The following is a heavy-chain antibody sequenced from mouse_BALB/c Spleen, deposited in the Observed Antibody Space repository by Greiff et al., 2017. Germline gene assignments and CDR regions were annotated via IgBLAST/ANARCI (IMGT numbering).Heavy chain of an antibody. V-gene: IGHV3-1*02. D-gene: IGHD2-3*01. CDR3: ARWDGYYAMDY. J-gene: IGHJ4*01. CDR1: GYSITSGYS. Sequence: EVQVVESGPDLVKPSQSLSLTCTVTGYSITSGYSWHWIRPFPGNKLEWIGYIHYSGSTNYNPSLNSRISITRDTSKNQFFLQLNSVTTEDTATYYCARWDGYYAMDYWGQGTSVTVSS. CDR2: IHYSGST.